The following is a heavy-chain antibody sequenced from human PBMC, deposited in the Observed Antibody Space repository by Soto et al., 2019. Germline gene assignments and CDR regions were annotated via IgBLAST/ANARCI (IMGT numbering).Heavy chain of an antibody. CDR3: ARTGSNPGNWFDP. CDR1: GGSISSYY. D-gene: IGHD3-16*02. J-gene: IGHJ5*02. CDR2: IYYSGST. Sequence: SETLSLTCTVSGGSISSYYWSWIRQPPGKGLEWIGYIYYSGSTNYNPSLKSRVTISVDTSKNQFSLKLSSVTAADTAVYYCARTGSNPGNWFDPWGQGTLVTVSS. V-gene: IGHV4-59*01.